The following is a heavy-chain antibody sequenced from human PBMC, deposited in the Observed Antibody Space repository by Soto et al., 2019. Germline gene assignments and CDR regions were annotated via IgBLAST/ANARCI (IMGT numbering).Heavy chain of an antibody. CDR3: TRDLEARTWRPYYFDD. J-gene: IGHJ4*02. CDR2: IRSKAYGGTT. Sequence: GGSLRLSCTASGFTFGDYAMSWFRQAPGKGLEWVGFIRSKAYGGTTEYAASVKGRFTISRDDSKSIAYLQMNSLKTEDAAVYYCTRDLEARTWRPYYFDDWGQGTLVTLSS. D-gene: IGHD5-12*01. V-gene: IGHV3-49*03. CDR1: GFTFGDYA.